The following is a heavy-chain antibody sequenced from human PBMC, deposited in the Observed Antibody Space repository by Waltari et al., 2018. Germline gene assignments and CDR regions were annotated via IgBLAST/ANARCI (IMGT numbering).Heavy chain of an antibody. CDR3: ARGFGSATTSRFDP. Sequence: QVQLVQSGAEVKKPGASVKVSCKAAGYTVTGYYMNWVRQAPGTGLEWMGRIKPNSGGTKHAQKFQGRVTISVDTSKNQFSLEVRSVTAADTAVYYCARGFGSATTSRFDPWGQGIVVTVSS. J-gene: IGHJ5*02. V-gene: IGHV1-2*06. D-gene: IGHD5-12*01. CDR1: GYTVTGYY. CDR2: IKPNSGGT.